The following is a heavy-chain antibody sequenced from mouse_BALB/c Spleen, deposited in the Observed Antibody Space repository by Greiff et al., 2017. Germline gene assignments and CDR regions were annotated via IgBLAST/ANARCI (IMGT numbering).Heavy chain of an antibody. J-gene: IGHJ4*01. V-gene: IGHV14-3*02. Sequence: VQLQQSGAELVKPGASVKLSCTASGFNIKDTYMHWVKQRPEQGLEWIGRIDPANGNTKYDPKFQGKATITADTSSNTAYLQLSSLTSEDTAVYYCARREGNYFFYAMDYWGQGTSVTVSS. CDR3: ARREGNYFFYAMDY. CDR1: GFNIKDTY. CDR2: IDPANGNT. D-gene: IGHD2-1*01.